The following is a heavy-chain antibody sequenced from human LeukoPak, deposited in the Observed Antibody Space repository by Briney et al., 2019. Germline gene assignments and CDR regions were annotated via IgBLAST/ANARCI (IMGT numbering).Heavy chain of an antibody. J-gene: IGHJ4*02. V-gene: IGHV3-23*01. CDR3: AKDLLYYDSSGPLDY. CDR2: ISGSGGST. D-gene: IGHD3-22*01. Sequence: GGSLRPSCAASGFTFSSYAMSWVRQAPGKGLEWVSAISGSGGSTYYADSVKGRFTISRDNSKNTLYLQMNSLRAEDTAVYYCAKDLLYYDSSGPLDYWGQGTLVTVSS. CDR1: GFTFSSYA.